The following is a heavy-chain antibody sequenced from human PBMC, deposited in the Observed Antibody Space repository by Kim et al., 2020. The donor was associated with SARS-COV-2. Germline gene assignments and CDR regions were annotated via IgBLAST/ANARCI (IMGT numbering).Heavy chain of an antibody. CDR1: GFSFSTYW. D-gene: IGHD7-27*01. CDR3: VRDDWGQRVTDGFGH. V-gene: IGHV3-7*01. CDR2: IKEDGSET. Sequence: GGSLRLSCAASGFSFSTYWMSWVRQAPGKGLEWVANIKEDGSETKYVESVKGRFSISRDNAKNSVYLQMNSLRVEDTALYYCVRDDWGQRVTDGFGHWGQGTLVTVSS. J-gene: IGHJ4*02.